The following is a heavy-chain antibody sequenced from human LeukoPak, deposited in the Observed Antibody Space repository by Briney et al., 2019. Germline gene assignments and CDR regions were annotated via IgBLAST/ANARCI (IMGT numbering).Heavy chain of an antibody. CDR3: AKAKGPYCSGGSCLAPFDY. J-gene: IGHJ4*02. CDR2: IYSGGST. V-gene: IGHV3-53*01. CDR1: GFTVSSNY. Sequence: GGSLRLSCAASGFTVSSNYMSWVRQAPGKGLEWVSVIYSGGSTYYADSVKGRFTISRHNSKNTLYLQMNSLRVEDTAVYYCAKAKGPYCSGGSCLAPFDYWGQGTLVTVSS. D-gene: IGHD2-15*01.